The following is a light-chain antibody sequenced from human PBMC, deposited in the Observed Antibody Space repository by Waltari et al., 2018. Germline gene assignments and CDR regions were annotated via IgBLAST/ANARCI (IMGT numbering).Light chain of an antibody. J-gene: IGKJ1*01. Sequence: EIVLTQSPATLSVSPGETATLSCSASQSAWTNLPWYQQKPGQAPRLLIFAASTRATGSPPRFSGSGSGTEFTLTISSLQSEDFAIYYCQQYNEWPPWTFGQGTKVEIK. CDR3: QQYNEWPPWT. CDR1: QSAWTN. V-gene: IGKV3-15*01. CDR2: AAS.